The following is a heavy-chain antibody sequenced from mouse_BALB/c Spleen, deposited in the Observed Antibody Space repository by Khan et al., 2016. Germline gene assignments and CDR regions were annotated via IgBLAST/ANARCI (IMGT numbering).Heavy chain of an antibody. D-gene: IGHD2-4*01. Sequence: EVQLVESGGGLVQPKGSLKLSCAASGFTFNTYAMNWVRQAPGKGLEWVARIRSKSNNYATYYADSVKDRFTISRDDSQSMLYLQMNNLKTEDTAMYYCVRNYDYDYAMDYWGQGTSVTVSS. CDR1: GFTFNTYA. J-gene: IGHJ4*01. CDR2: IRSKSNNYAT. V-gene: IGHV10-1*02. CDR3: VRNYDYDYAMDY.